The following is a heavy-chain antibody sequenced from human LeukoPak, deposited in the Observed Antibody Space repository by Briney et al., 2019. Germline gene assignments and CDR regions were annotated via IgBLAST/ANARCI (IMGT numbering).Heavy chain of an antibody. D-gene: IGHD3-10*01. J-gene: IGHJ4*02. Sequence: PGGSLRLSCRASGFTFSIYGMSWGRQAPGKGLEWVSHISSRGDVISYEDSVKGRFIISRDDAESSPYLQMNSLRVEDTTVYYSPRDKDGDQEFYYWGQGTLVTVSS. CDR3: PRDKDGDQEFYY. CDR1: GFTFSIYG. V-gene: IGHV3-48*03. CDR2: ISSRGDVI.